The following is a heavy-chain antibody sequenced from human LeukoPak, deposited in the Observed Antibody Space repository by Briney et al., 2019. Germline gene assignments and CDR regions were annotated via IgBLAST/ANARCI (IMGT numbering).Heavy chain of an antibody. Sequence: GGSLRLSCAASGFTFSSYSINWVRQAPGKGLEWVSSISSSSSYIYYADSVKGRFTISRDNAKNSLYLQMNSLRAEDTAVYYCARDPNYYDSSGYYGLSFDYWGQGTLVSVSS. D-gene: IGHD3-22*01. V-gene: IGHV3-21*01. CDR2: ISSSSSYI. CDR1: GFTFSSYS. CDR3: ARDPNYYDSSGYYGLSFDY. J-gene: IGHJ4*02.